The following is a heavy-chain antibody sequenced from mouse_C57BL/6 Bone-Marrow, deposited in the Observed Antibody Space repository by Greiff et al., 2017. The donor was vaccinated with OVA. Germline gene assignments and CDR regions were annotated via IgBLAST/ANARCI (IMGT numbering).Heavy chain of an antibody. CDR3: ARYLFAY. Sequence: VKVVESGPGLVAPSQSLSITCTVSGFSLTSYAISWVRQPPGKGLEWLGVIWTGGGNYNSALKSRLSISKDNSKSQVFLKMNSLQTDDTARYYCARYLFAYWGQGTLVTVSA. J-gene: IGHJ3*01. CDR1: GFSLTSYA. CDR2: IWTGGG. V-gene: IGHV2-9-1*01.